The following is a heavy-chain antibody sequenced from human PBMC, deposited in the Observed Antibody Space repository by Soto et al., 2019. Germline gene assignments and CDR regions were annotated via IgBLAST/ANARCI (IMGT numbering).Heavy chain of an antibody. V-gene: IGHV4-59*01. J-gene: IGHJ6*03. CDR1: GGCISSYY. D-gene: IGHD6-6*01. Sequence: SETLSLTCTVYGGCISSYYWSWIRQPPGKGLEWIGYIYYSGSTNYNPSLKSRVTISVDTSKNQFSLKLSSVTAADTAVYYCARAEYSSSFTTLYYYYYMDVWGKGTTVTVSS. CDR3: ARAEYSSSFTTLYYYYYMDV. CDR2: IYYSGST.